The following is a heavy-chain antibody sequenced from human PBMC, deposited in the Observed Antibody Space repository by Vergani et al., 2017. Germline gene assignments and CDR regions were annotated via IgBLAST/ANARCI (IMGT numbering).Heavy chain of an antibody. CDR1: GGPISSSSYY. CDR3: GGHVAAAAALLYCYYYYMDG. V-gene: IGHV4-39*01. J-gene: IGHJ6*03. Sequence: QLQLQELGPGLVKPSETLSLTWTVSGGPISSSSYYWGWIRQPPGKGLEWIGSIYYSGSTYYNPSLKSQVTISVDTSKNQFSPKMSSVTAADTAVYYCGGHVAAAAALLYCYYYYMDGGGKATTVTVS. CDR2: IYYSGST. D-gene: IGHD6-25*01.